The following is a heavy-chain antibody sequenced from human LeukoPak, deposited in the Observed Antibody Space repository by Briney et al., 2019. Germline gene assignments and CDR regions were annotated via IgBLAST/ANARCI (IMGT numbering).Heavy chain of an antibody. CDR2: FDPEDGET. Sequence: ASVKVSCKVSGYTLTELSMHWVRQAPGKGLEWMGGFDPEDGETIYAQKFQGRVTMTEDTSTDTAYMELSSLRSEDTAVYYCATGRGPGSITSTEYYYYYYMDVWGKGTTVTISS. J-gene: IGHJ6*03. D-gene: IGHD6-13*01. CDR3: ATGRGPGSITSTEYYYYYYMDV. V-gene: IGHV1-24*01. CDR1: GYTLTELS.